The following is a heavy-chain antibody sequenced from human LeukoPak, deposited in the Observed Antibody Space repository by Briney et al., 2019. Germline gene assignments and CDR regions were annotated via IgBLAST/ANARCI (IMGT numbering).Heavy chain of an antibody. V-gene: IGHV1-2*02. CDR1: GYTFTGYY. D-gene: IGHD6-19*01. J-gene: IGHJ4*02. CDR3: ARIFGSSGWVFDY. Sequence: ASVKVSCKASGYTFTGYYMHWVRQAPGQGLEWMGWINPNSGGTNYAQKFQGRVTMTRDTSISTAYMELSRLRSDDTAVYYCARIFGSSGWVFDYWGQGTLVTVSS. CDR2: INPNSGGT.